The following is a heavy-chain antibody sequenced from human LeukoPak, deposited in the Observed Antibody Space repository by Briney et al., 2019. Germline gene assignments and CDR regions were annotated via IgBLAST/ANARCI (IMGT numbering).Heavy chain of an antibody. CDR3: ARIPPYSSGWYFFDY. J-gene: IGHJ4*02. D-gene: IGHD6-19*01. CDR1: GFSLTTIGMR. CDR2: IDWVNDK. V-gene: IGHV2-70*04. Sequence: SGPALVKPTQTLTLTCTFSGFSLTTIGMRVSWIRQPPGKALEWLARIDWVNDKIYSTSLKSRLTISKDTSKNQVVLRLTNMDAVDTATYYCARIPPYSSGWYFFDYWGQGILVTVSS.